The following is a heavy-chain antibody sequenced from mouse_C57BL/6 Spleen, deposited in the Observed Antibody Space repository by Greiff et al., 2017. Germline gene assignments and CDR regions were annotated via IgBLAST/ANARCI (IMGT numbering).Heavy chain of an antibody. Sequence: VQLQESGPELVKPGASVKISCKASGYAFSSSWMNWVKQRPGKGLEWIGRIYPGDGDTNYNGKFKGKATLTADKSSSTAYMQLSSLTSEDSAVYCCARANWDYFDYWGQGTTLTVSS. V-gene: IGHV1-82*01. J-gene: IGHJ2*01. CDR1: GYAFSSSW. D-gene: IGHD4-1*01. CDR3: ARANWDYFDY. CDR2: IYPGDGDT.